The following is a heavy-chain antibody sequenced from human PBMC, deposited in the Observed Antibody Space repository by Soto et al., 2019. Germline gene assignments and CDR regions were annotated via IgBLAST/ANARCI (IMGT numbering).Heavy chain of an antibody. CDR1: GGTFSSYA. V-gene: IGHV1-69*13. Sequence: ASVKVSCKASGGTFSSYAISWVRQAPGQGLEWMGGIIPIFGTANYAQKFQGRVTITADESTSTAYMELSSLRSEDTAVYYCARTRGVNSIRYYYYGMDVWGQGTTVTVSS. D-gene: IGHD3-10*01. CDR3: ARTRGVNSIRYYYYGMDV. J-gene: IGHJ6*02. CDR2: IIPIFGTA.